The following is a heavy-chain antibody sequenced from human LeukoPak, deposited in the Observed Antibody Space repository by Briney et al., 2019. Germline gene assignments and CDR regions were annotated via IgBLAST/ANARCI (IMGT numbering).Heavy chain of an antibody. V-gene: IGHV4-59*12. J-gene: IGHJ3*02. D-gene: IGHD3-10*01. CDR2: IYYSGST. CDR3: ARDDDVIDAFDI. Sequence: PSETLSLTCTVSGGSISSYYWSWIRQPPGKGLEWIGYIYYSGSTYYNPSLKSRVTISVDTSKNQFSLKLSSVTAADTAVYYCARDDDVIDAFDIWGQGTMVTVSS. CDR1: GGSISSYY.